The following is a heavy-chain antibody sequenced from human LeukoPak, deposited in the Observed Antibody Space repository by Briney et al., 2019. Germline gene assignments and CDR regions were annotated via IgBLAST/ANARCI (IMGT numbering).Heavy chain of an antibody. CDR1: GFTFTSSA. CDR3: AAVEEWSGSCNY. Sequence: SVKVSCKASGFTFTSSAMQWVRQARGQRLEWIAWIIVGSGNTNYAQKFQERVTITRDMSTSTAYMELSSLRSEDTAVYYCAAVEEWSGSCNYWGQGTLVTVSS. V-gene: IGHV1-58*02. J-gene: IGHJ4*02. D-gene: IGHD1-26*01. CDR2: IIVGSGNT.